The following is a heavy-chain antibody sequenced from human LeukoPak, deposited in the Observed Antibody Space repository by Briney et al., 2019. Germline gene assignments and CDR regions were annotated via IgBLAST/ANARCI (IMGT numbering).Heavy chain of an antibody. CDR1: GYSFTSYW. V-gene: IGHV5-51*01. D-gene: IGHD3-22*01. J-gene: IGHJ1*01. Sequence: GESLKTSCKGSGYSFTSYWIGWVRQMPGKGLEWKGIIYPGDSDTRYSPSFQGQVTISADKSISTAYLQWSSLKASDTAMYYCASSYYDSSGYIRGYFQHWGQGTLVTVSS. CDR3: ASSYYDSSGYIRGYFQH. CDR2: IYPGDSDT.